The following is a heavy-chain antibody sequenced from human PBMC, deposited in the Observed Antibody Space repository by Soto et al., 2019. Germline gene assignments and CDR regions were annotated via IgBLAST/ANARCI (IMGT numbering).Heavy chain of an antibody. D-gene: IGHD5-12*01. Sequence: RASVKVSCKASGYTFFTYDISWVRQAPGQGLEWMGWISTYSGDTKCAQKFQGRVTMTTDTSTTTAYLELRSLRSDDTAVYYCARHHGPTTSENWFDPWGQGTLVTVSS. CDR2: ISTYSGDT. V-gene: IGHV1-18*01. CDR1: GYTFFTYD. J-gene: IGHJ5*02. CDR3: ARHHGPTTSENWFDP.